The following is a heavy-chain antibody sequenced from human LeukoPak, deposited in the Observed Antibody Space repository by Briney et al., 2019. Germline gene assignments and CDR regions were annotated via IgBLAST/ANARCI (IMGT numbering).Heavy chain of an antibody. CDR2: IYYTGST. CDR1: GGSISSYY. J-gene: IGHJ4*02. V-gene: IGHV4-59*01. CDR3: ARGNYYGSGSFPSYYFDY. D-gene: IGHD3-10*01. Sequence: ASETLSLTCTVSGGSISSYYWSWIRQPPGKGLEWIGYIYYTGSTNYNPYLKSRVTISVDTSKNQFSLKLSSVTAADTAVYYCARGNYYGSGSFPSYYFDYWGQGTLVTVSS.